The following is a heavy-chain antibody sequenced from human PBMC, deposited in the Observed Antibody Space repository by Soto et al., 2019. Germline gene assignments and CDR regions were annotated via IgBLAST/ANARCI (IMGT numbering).Heavy chain of an antibody. CDR3: ARLWGPYYFDY. V-gene: IGHV4-39*01. J-gene: IGHJ4*02. Sequence: QLQLQESGPGLVKPSETLSLTCTFSGGSISSSSSSYYWGWIRQPPGKGLEWIGSIYYGGNTYYNPSLKIRVTISVDTSKNHFSLKLSAVTAADTAVYYCARLWGPYYFDYWGQGTLVTVSS. CDR1: GGSISSSSSSYY. CDR2: IYYGGNT. D-gene: IGHD7-27*01.